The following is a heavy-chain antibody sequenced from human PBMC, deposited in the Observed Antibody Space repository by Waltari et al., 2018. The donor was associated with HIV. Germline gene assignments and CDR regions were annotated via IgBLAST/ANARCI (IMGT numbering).Heavy chain of an antibody. CDR3: ARGPQDYPKYYFDY. J-gene: IGHJ4*02. CDR1: GYTFTSYD. CDR2: MNPNRGNT. Sequence: QVQLVQSGAEVKKPGASVKVSCKASGYTFTSYDINWVRQATGQGLEWLGWMNPNRGNTGYAQRFQGRVTRTRNTSISTAYIELSSLRSEDTAVYFCARGPQDYPKYYFDYWGQGTLVTVSS. D-gene: IGHD4-17*01. V-gene: IGHV1-8*01.